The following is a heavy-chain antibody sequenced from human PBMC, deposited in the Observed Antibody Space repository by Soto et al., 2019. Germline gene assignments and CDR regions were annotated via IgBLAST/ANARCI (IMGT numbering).Heavy chain of an antibody. D-gene: IGHD3-3*01. J-gene: IGHJ6*02. V-gene: IGHV4-31*03. CDR2: IYYTGAPT. Sequence: SGALSLTCTVSGASISSAFYYWSWIRHHPGRGLEWIGFIYYTGAPTYYNRSLKSRATIGLETSKNQFSLKLTSMTAADTAVNYCAINQAPSRAFWSGKYNTNYYCMDVWRQGTTVTASS. CDR1: GASISSAFYY. CDR3: AINQAPSRAFWSGKYNTNYYCMDV.